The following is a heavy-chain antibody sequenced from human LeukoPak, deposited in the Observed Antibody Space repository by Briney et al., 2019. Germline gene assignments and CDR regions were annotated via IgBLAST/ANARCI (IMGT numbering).Heavy chain of an antibody. J-gene: IGHJ6*02. D-gene: IGHD3-16*01. CDR1: GFTFSSYW. CDR2: IKQDGSEK. V-gene: IGHV3-7*01. CDR3: ARAVITFHMDV. Sequence: GGSLRLSCAASGFTFSSYWMSWVRQAPGKGLEWVANIKQDGSEKYYVDSVKGRFTISRDNAKNSLYLQMNSLGAEDTAVYYCARAVITFHMDVWGQGTTVTVSS.